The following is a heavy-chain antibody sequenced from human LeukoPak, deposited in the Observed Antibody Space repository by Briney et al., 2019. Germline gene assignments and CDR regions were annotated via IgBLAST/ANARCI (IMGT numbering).Heavy chain of an antibody. CDR1: GDSISSSSYY. Sequence: SETLSLTCTVSGDSISSSSYYWGWIRQPPGKGLEWIGSIYYSGSTYYNPSLKSRVTISVDTSKNQFSLKLSSVTAADTAVYYCARHLPVKYGSGSYNWFDPWGQGTLVTVSS. V-gene: IGHV4-39*01. CDR3: ARHLPVKYGSGSYNWFDP. D-gene: IGHD3-10*01. CDR2: IYYSGST. J-gene: IGHJ5*02.